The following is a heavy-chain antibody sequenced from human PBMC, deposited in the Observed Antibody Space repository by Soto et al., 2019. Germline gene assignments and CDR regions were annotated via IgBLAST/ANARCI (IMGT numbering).Heavy chain of an antibody. D-gene: IGHD5-12*01. CDR3: AKNSAATIRVGYDY. CDR1: GFTFSTYA. CDR2: ITGNGGST. Sequence: EVQLLESGGGLVQPGGSLRLSCAASGFTFSTYALSWVRQAPGTGLEWVSAITGNGGSTYYADAVQGRFTISRDNSKNTLYLQMNSLRGEDTAVYYCAKNSAATIRVGYDYWGQGTLVTVSS. J-gene: IGHJ4*02. V-gene: IGHV3-23*01.